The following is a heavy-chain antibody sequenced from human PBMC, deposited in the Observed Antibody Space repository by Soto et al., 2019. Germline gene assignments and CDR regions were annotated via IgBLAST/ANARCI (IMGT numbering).Heavy chain of an antibody. Sequence: QVQLVQSGAEVKKPGASVKVSCKASGYTFTSYYMHWVRQAPGHGLAWMGIINPSGGSTSYAQKFQCRVTMTRDTSTSTVYMELSSLRSENTAVYYCARTYCGGDCYTNWFDPWGQGTLVTVSS. CDR3: ARTYCGGDCYTNWFDP. V-gene: IGHV1-46*01. J-gene: IGHJ5*02. CDR2: INPSGGST. CDR1: GYTFTSYY. D-gene: IGHD2-21*02.